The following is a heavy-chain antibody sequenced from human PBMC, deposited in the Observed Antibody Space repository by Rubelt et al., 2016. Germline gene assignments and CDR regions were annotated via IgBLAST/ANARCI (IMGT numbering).Heavy chain of an antibody. V-gene: IGHV4-31*11. D-gene: IGHD3-22*01. Sequence: QVQLQQWGAGLLKPSETLSLTCAVYGGSISSGGYHWSWIRQHPGKGLEWIGYIYYSGSTYYNPSLKSRVTISVDTSKNQFSLKLSSVTAADTAVYYCARADYYDSSGYHNWFDPWGQGTLVTVSS. CDR2: IYYSGST. J-gene: IGHJ5*02. CDR1: GGSISSGGYH. CDR3: ARADYYDSSGYHNWFDP.